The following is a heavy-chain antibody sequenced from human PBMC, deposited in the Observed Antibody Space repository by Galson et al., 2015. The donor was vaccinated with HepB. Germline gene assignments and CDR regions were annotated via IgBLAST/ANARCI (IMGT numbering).Heavy chain of an antibody. CDR3: ASGTGLGIICYCDN. CDR1: GFTFDDYA. D-gene: IGHD7-27*01. J-gene: IGHJ4*02. Sequence: SLILSCEASGFTFDDYAMHWVRQAPGKGLEWVAGISWNSDRLDYVDSVKGRFTISRDNAKNSLYLQMTSLKSDDTALYYCASGTGLGIICYCDNWGQGTLVTVSS. CDR2: ISWNSDRL. V-gene: IGHV3-9*01.